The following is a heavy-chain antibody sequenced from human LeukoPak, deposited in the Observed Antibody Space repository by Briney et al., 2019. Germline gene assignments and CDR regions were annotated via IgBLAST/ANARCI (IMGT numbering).Heavy chain of an antibody. J-gene: IGHJ4*02. V-gene: IGHV4-4*07. Sequence: SETLSLTCTVSGGSISSYYWSWIRQPAGKGLEWIGRIYISGSTNYNPSLRTRVTMSVDPSKNQFSLKLSSVTAADTAVYYCARGYSGSHSWFDYWGQGTLVTVSP. CDR1: GGSISSYY. D-gene: IGHD1-26*01. CDR2: IYISGST. CDR3: ARGYSGSHSWFDY.